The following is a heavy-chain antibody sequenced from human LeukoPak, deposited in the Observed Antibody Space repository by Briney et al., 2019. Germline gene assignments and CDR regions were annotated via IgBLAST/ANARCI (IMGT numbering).Heavy chain of an antibody. Sequence: PSETLSLTCTVSGGSISSYYWSWIQQPPGKGLEWIGYIYYSGSTNYNPSLKSRVTMSVDTSKNQFSLKLSSVTAADTAVYYCARGYYDFWSGYYWPDAFDIWGQGTMVTVSS. CDR3: ARGYYDFWSGYYWPDAFDI. CDR1: GGSISSYY. CDR2: IYYSGST. J-gene: IGHJ3*02. V-gene: IGHV4-59*01. D-gene: IGHD3-3*01.